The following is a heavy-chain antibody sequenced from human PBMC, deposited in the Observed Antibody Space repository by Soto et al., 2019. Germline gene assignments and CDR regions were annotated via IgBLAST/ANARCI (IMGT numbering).Heavy chain of an antibody. J-gene: IGHJ4*02. CDR3: ARRYGPGFDY. V-gene: IGHV4-59*08. D-gene: IGHD4-17*01. CDR2: IYYSGST. CDR1: GVSLSSYY. Sequence: SETLSLTCTVSGVSLSSYYWSLIRPPPGKGLEWIGYIYYSGSTNYNPSLKSRVTISVDTSKNQFSLKLSSVTAADTAVYYCARRYGPGFDYWGQGTLVTVSS.